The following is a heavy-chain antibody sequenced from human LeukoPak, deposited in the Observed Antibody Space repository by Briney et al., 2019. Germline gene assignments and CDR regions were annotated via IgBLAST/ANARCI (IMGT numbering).Heavy chain of an antibody. J-gene: IGHJ4*02. CDR3: AKSYGDFARALDY. Sequence: PGGSLRLSCAASGFPFDDYAMHWVRQGPGKGLEWVSLITGDGSSTYYADSVKGRFTISRDNSKNSLYLQMNSLRTEDTALYYCAKSYGDFARALDYWGQGTLVTVSS. CDR2: ITGDGSST. CDR1: GFPFDDYA. V-gene: IGHV3-43*02. D-gene: IGHD4-17*01.